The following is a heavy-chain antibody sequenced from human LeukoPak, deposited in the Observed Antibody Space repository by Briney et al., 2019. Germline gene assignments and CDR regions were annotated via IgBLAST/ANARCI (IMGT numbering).Heavy chain of an antibody. CDR2: INPNSGGT. D-gene: IGHD3-3*01. CDR3: ARGELRFLEWSSTPLYYMDV. J-gene: IGHJ6*03. Sequence: GASVKVSCKASGYTFTGYYMHWVRQAPGQGLEWMGWINPNSGGTNYAQKFQGRVTMTRDTSISTAYMELSRLRSDDTAVYYCARGELRFLEWSSTPLYYMDVWGKGTTVTVSS. CDR1: GYTFTGYY. V-gene: IGHV1-2*02.